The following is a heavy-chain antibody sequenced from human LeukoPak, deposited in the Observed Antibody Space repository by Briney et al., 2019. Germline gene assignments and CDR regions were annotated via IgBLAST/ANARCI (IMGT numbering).Heavy chain of an antibody. D-gene: IGHD1-26*01. CDR1: GGSMDTYY. CDR3: ARVVVGATNFYYGMDV. J-gene: IGHJ6*02. Sequence: SEILSLTCAVSGGSMDTYYWTWIRQPPGGGLEWIGNIYYSGNTNYNPSLKSRVTISVDTSKNQFSLRLSSVTAADTALYYCARVVVGATNFYYGMDVWGQGTTVTVSS. V-gene: IGHV4-59*08. CDR2: IYYSGNT.